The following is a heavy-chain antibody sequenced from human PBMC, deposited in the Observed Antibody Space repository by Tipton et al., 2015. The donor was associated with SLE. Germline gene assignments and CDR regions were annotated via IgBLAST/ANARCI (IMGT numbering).Heavy chain of an antibody. Sequence: TLSLTCAVYGGSLSGYYWTWIRQSAGKGLEWIGHIYTSGSTTYNPSLKNRVTISMDMSKNQFSLNLESVTAADTAVYYCTRDEVASWLFLWGQGTLVTVSS. V-gene: IGHV4-4*08. CDR3: TRDEVASWLFL. CDR1: GGSLSGYY. CDR2: IYTSGST. J-gene: IGHJ4*02. D-gene: IGHD3-9*01.